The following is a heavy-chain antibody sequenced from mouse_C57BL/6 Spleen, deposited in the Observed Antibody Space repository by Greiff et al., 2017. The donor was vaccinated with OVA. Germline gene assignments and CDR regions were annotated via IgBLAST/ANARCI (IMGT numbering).Heavy chain of an antibody. J-gene: IGHJ2*01. CDR2: IYPGDGDT. V-gene: IGHV1-82*01. CDR3: ARGYGSSFYFDY. Sequence: QVQLQQSGPELVKPGASVKISCKASGYAFSSSWMNWVKQRPGKGLEWIGRIYPGDGDTNYNGKFKGKATLTADKSSSTAYMQLSSLTSEDSAVYFCARGYGSSFYFDYWGQGTTLTVSS. D-gene: IGHD1-1*01. CDR1: GYAFSSSW.